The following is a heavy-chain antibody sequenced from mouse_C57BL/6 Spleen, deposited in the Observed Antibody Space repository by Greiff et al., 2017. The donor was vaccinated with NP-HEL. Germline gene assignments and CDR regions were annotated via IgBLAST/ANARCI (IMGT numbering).Heavy chain of an antibody. V-gene: IGHV5-6*02. J-gene: IGHJ3*01. Sequence: EVKLVESGGDLVKPGGSLKLSCAASGFTFSSYGMSWVRQTPDKRLEWVATISSGGSYTYYPDSVKGRFTISRDNAKNTLYLQMSSLKSEDTAMYYCARRQNDGGFAYWGQGTLVTVSA. CDR3: ARRQNDGGFAY. CDR2: ISSGGSYT. CDR1: GFTFSSYG. D-gene: IGHD2-12*01.